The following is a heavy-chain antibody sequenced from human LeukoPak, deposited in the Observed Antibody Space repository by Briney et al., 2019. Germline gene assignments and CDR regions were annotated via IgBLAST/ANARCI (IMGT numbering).Heavy chain of an antibody. J-gene: IGHJ6*02. D-gene: IGHD3-16*01. CDR3: ATYTHWVAGDV. CDR1: GFTFSDSW. Sequence: GGSLRLSCAAAGFTFSDSWMSWVRQAPGKGLEWVANMNQDGSEKDYVDSVKGRFTISRDNARNSLYLQMGSLRAEDTAVYYCATYTHWVAGDVWGQGTTVTVSS. CDR2: MNQDGSEK. V-gene: IGHV3-7*01.